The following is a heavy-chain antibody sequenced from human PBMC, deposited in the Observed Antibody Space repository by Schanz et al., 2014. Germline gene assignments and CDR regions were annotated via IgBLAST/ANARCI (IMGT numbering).Heavy chain of an antibody. J-gene: IGHJ3*01. CDR2: MYINSGST. CDR3: ARDGGRDGYNLAFDV. D-gene: IGHD5-12*01. CDR1: GFTVNTNY. V-gene: IGHV3-53*01. Sequence: EVQLVESGGGLIQPGGSLRLSCAVSGFTVNTNYMSWVRQAPGKGLEWISSMYINSGSTQYAASVKGRFIISRASSKNTLFLPMNTLRAEATDVYFCARDGGRDGYNLAFDVWGQGTLVTVSS.